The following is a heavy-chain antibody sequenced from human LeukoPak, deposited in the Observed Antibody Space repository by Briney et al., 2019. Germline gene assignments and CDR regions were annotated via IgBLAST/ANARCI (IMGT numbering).Heavy chain of an antibody. CDR2: INTSAGSA. V-gene: IGHV1-46*01. D-gene: IGHD4-17*01. CDR1: GYTFTSYY. J-gene: IGHJ4*02. CDR3: ARGSNYGERKTFVY. Sequence: ASVKVSCKASGYTFTSYYIHWVRQAPGQGLEWMGTINTSAGSAIYAQNFQGRVTVTRDTSTTTVYMELSSLRSEDTAVFYCARGSNYGERKTFVYWGQGVLVTVSS.